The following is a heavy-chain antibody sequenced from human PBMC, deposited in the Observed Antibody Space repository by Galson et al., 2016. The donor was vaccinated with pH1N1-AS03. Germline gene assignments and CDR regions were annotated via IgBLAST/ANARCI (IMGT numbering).Heavy chain of an antibody. D-gene: IGHD2-15*01. CDR2: ISPYNGRT. J-gene: IGHJ6*02. CDR3: ASAVCSGGSCYDYFYYAVNV. Sequence: SVKVSCKASGYTFTSYGIGWVRQAPGQGLEWMGWISPYNGRTEYAQKLQGRVTMTTDTSTSTAYMELSSLISDDTAMYYCASAVCSGGSCYDYFYYAVNVWGQGTTVTVSS. V-gene: IGHV1-18*01. CDR1: GYTFTSYG.